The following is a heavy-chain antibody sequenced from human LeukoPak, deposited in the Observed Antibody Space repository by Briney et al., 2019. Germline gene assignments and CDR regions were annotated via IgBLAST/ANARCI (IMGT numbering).Heavy chain of an antibody. CDR1: GFTFSSYA. D-gene: IGHD6-13*01. V-gene: IGHV3-23*01. CDR2: ISGSGGST. J-gene: IGHJ4*02. CDR3: AKEAGAGYSSSWYTDY. Sequence: GGSLRLSCAASGFTFSSYAMSWVRQAPGKGLEWVSAISGSGGSTYYADSVKGRFTISRDNSKNTLYLQMNSLRAEDTAVYYCAKEAGAGYSSSWYTDYWGQGTLVTVSS.